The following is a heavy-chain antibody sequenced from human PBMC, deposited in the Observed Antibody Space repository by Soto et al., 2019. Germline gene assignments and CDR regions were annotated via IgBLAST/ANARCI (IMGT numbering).Heavy chain of an antibody. CDR1: GFTFSSYA. CDR3: ARDGGRGQQLVRRWFDP. V-gene: IGHV3-30-3*01. Sequence: GGSLRLSCAASGFTFSSYAMHWVRQAPGKGLEWVAVISYDGSNKYYADSVKGRFTISRDNSKNTLYLQMNSLRAEDTAVYYCARDGGRGQQLVRRWFDPWGQGTLVTVSS. D-gene: IGHD6-13*01. J-gene: IGHJ5*02. CDR2: ISYDGSNK.